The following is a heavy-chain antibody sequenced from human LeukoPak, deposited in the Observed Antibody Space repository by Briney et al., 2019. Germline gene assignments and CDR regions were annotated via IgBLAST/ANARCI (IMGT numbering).Heavy chain of an antibody. CDR2: IYTSGST. V-gene: IGHV4-4*07. CDR1: GGSISSYY. CDR3: ARDGGVVVAAAPAVFDI. D-gene: IGHD2-2*01. Sequence: SETLSLTCTVSGGSISSYYWTWIRQPAGKGLEWIGRIYTSGSTNYNPSLKSRVSMSADMSKNQFSLKLSSVTAADTAAYYCARDGGVVVAAAPAVFDIWGQGTMVTVSS. J-gene: IGHJ3*02.